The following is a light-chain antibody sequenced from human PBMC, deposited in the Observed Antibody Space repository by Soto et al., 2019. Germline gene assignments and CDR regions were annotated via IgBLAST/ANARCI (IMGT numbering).Light chain of an antibody. Sequence: EIVLKQSPGTLSLSPGERATLSCRASQSVSSSYLAWYQQKPGQAPRLLIYGASSRATGIPDRFSGSGSGTDFTLTISRLEPEDFAVYYCQQYGSSRTFGQWTKVEIK. V-gene: IGKV3-20*01. CDR2: GAS. CDR3: QQYGSSRT. J-gene: IGKJ1*01. CDR1: QSVSSSY.